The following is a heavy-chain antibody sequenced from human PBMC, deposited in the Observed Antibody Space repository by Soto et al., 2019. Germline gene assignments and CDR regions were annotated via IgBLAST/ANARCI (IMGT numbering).Heavy chain of an antibody. D-gene: IGHD4-17*01. CDR3: AKDRYRDYGWIDY. CDR1: GFTFSTHA. Sequence: GGSLILSCAASGFTFSTHAMIWVRQAPGKGLEWVSVITGSGGSTYYADSVKGRFTISRDTSKNTLFLQMNSLRAEDTAVYYCAKDRYRDYGWIDYWGQGTMVTVSS. CDR2: ITGSGGST. J-gene: IGHJ4*02. V-gene: IGHV3-23*01.